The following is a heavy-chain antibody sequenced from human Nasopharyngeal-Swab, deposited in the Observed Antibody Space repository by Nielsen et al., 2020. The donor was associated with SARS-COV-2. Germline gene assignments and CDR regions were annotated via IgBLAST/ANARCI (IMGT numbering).Heavy chain of an antibody. CDR1: GDSVSRKSAA. J-gene: IGHJ3*02. CDR2: TYYRSKWYN. CDR3: ARGEDGGFDDAFDI. D-gene: IGHD3-10*01. Sequence: SQTLSLTCAISGDSVSRKSAAWNWIRPSPSRGLEWLGRTYYRSKWYNDYAVSVKSRITINPDTSKNQFSLQLNSVTPEDTAVYYCARGEDGGFDDAFDIWGQGTMVTVSS. V-gene: IGHV6-1*01.